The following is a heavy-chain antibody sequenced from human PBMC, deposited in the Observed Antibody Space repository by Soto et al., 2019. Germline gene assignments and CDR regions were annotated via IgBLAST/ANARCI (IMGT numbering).Heavy chain of an antibody. CDR1: GFTFSNYD. V-gene: IGHV3-23*01. CDR3: AKRPASLVCFDY. D-gene: IGHD2-2*01. CDR2: ISGGGGRR. J-gene: IGHJ4*02. Sequence: EVQLLESGGGLVQPGGSLRLSCAASGFTFSNYDMSWVRQAPGKGLEWVSTISGGGGRRYYADSVKGRFTISRDNSKNTLDMQMNSLRAEDTAVYYCAKRPASLVCFDYWGQGTLVTVSS.